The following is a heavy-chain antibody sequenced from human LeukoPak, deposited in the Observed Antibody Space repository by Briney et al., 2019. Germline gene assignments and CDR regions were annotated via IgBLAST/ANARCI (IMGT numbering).Heavy chain of an antibody. CDR1: GGSISSYY. J-gene: IGHJ4*02. V-gene: IGHV4-59*01. CDR3: AGGGQWLAFDY. CDR2: LYHSGST. D-gene: IGHD6-19*01. Sequence: SETLSLTCTISGGSISSYYWSWIRQPPGKGLEWIGCLYHSGSTNFNPSLRSRVTISVDASKNQLSLKLSSVTAADTAAYYCAGGGQWLAFDYWGQGTLVTVSS.